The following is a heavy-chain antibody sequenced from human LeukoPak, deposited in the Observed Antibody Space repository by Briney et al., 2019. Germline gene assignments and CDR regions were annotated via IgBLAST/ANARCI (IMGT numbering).Heavy chain of an antibody. V-gene: IGHV4-59*08. Sequence: SETLSLTCTISGGSIGSYYWTWIRQPPGKGLEWIGYIDYSGSTNYNPSFKSRVTMSVDTSKNQFSLKLSSVTAADTAVYFCARHGGSWTFDSWGQGTLVTVSS. J-gene: IGHJ4*02. CDR2: IDYSGST. D-gene: IGHD6-13*01. CDR3: ARHGGSWTFDS. CDR1: GGSIGSYY.